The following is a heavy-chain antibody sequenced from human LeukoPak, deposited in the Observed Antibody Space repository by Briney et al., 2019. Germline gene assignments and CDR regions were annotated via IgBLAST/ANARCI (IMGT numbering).Heavy chain of an antibody. CDR2: ISAYNGNT. J-gene: IGHJ6*02. V-gene: IGHV1-18*01. D-gene: IGHD3-3*01. CDR3: ARGPRRLRFLEWLLLYYGMDV. CDR1: GYTFTSYG. Sequence: ASVKVSCKASGYTFTSYGISWVRQAPGQGPEWMGWISAYNGNTNYAQKLQGRVTMTTDTSTSTAYMELRSLRSDDTAVYYCARGPRRLRFLEWLLLYYGMDVWGQGTTVTVSS.